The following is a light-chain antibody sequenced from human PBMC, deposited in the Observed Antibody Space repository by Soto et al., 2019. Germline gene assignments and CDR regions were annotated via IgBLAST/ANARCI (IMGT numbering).Light chain of an antibody. CDR3: LQSYSTPIT. CDR1: QGISHY. V-gene: IGKV1-17*03. Sequence: NQMSQSPFSMSASVSDRVTITCRASQGISHYLAWFQQRPGQVPKRLIYGASTLQSGVPSRFSGSGSGTEFTLTISSLQPEDFGTYYCLQSYSTPITFGQRRRPEIK. CDR2: GAS. J-gene: IGKJ5*01.